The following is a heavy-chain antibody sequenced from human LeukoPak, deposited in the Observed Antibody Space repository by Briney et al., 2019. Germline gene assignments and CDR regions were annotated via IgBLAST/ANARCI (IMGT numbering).Heavy chain of an antibody. CDR1: GYTFTSYG. V-gene: IGHV1-18*01. D-gene: IGHD3-9*01. J-gene: IGHJ4*02. CDR2: ISAYNGNT. CDR3: ARDLGLRYFDWSYASFDY. Sequence: GASVEVSCKASGYTFTSYGISWVRQAPGQGLEWMGWISAYNGNTNYAQKLQGRVTMTTDTSTSTAYMELRSLRSDDTAVYYCARDLGLRYFDWSYASFDYWGQGTLVTVSS.